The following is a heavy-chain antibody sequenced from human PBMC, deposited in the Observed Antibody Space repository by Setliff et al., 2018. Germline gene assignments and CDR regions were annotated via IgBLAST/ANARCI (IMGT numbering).Heavy chain of an antibody. CDR1: GYSFTKYW. CDR3: AREGRRYYDSSGYYYDPYYYYYMDV. J-gene: IGHJ6*03. D-gene: IGHD3-22*01. Sequence: PGESLKISCKAAGYSFTKYWIGWVRQMPGKGLEWMGIIDPADSDTTYSPSFQGQVTISADKSISTAYLQWSSLTSDDTAVYYCAREGRRYYDSSGYYYDPYYYYYMDVWGKGTTVTVSS. V-gene: IGHV5-51*01. CDR2: IDPADSDT.